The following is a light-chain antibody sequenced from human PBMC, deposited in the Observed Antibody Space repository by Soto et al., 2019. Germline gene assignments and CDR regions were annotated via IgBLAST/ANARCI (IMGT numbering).Light chain of an antibody. Sequence: DIVMTQTPLSLPVTPGEPASISCRSSQSLLRSHDGNTYVDCCLQKPGQSSQLLIYTLSYRASGVPDRFSSSGSGTAFTLKISRVEAEDVGVYCYRMQRVEFPYTFGQGTKLEIK. V-gene: IGKV2-40*01. CDR1: QSLLRSHDGNTY. CDR3: MQRVEFPYT. CDR2: TLS. J-gene: IGKJ2*01.